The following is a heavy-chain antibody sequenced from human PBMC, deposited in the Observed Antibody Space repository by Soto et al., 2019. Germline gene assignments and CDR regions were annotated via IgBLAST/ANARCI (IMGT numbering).Heavy chain of an antibody. J-gene: IGHJ6*02. CDR1: GLTFSYFA. Sequence: EVQLLESGGGLVQPGGSLRLSCAVSGLTFSYFAMSWVRQAPGKGLEWVSDISGSGGITYYADSVKGRFTLSRDNSKNPLFLQMNSLRAEDTAVYYCALLGRSGSGRPYYYGMDVWGQGTTVTGSS. V-gene: IGHV3-23*01. D-gene: IGHD3-10*01. CDR3: ALLGRSGSGRPYYYGMDV. CDR2: ISGSGGIT.